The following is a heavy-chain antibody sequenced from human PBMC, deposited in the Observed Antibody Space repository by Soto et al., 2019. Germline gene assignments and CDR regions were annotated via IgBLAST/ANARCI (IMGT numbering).Heavy chain of an antibody. V-gene: IGHV5-51*01. CDR3: ARLFIQDTAMVTYYYGMDV. CDR1: GYSFTSYW. D-gene: IGHD5-18*01. J-gene: IGHJ6*02. CDR2: IYPGDSDT. Sequence: GEYLKISCKGCGYSFTSYWIGWVGRMAGKGMEWMGVIYPGDSDTRYSTSFQGQVTISADKSTSTAYLQWSSLKASYAAMYYCARLFIQDTAMVTYYYGMDVWGQGTTVTVSS.